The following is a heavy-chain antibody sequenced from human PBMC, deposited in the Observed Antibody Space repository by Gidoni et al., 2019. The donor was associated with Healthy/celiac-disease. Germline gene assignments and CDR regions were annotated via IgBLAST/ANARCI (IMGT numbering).Heavy chain of an antibody. V-gene: IGHV3-49*03. Sequence: EVQLVESGGGLVQPGRSLRLSCTASGFTFGDYAMIWFRQAPGKGLEWVGFIRSKAYGGTTEYAASVKGRFTISRDDSKSIAYLQMNSLKTEDTAVYYCTRDLGYGSGSYHLNYMDVWGKGTTVTVSS. D-gene: IGHD3-10*01. CDR2: IRSKAYGGTT. CDR1: GFTFGDYA. CDR3: TRDLGYGSGSYHLNYMDV. J-gene: IGHJ6*03.